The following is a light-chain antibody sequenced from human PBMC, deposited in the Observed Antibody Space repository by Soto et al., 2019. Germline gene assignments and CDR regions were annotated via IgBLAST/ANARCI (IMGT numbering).Light chain of an antibody. CDR3: QQYGSSPT. V-gene: IGKV3-20*01. J-gene: IGKJ1*01. CDR1: QSVSNNY. Sequence: EIVLTQSPGTLSLSPVERATLSCRASQSVSNNYLAWYQQKPGQAPRLLIYGASSRATGIPDRFSGSGSGTDFTLTISRLEPEDFAVYYCQQYGSSPTFGQGTKVDIK. CDR2: GAS.